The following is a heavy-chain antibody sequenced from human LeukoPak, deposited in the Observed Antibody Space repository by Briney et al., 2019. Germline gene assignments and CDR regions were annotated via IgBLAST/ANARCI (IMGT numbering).Heavy chain of an antibody. CDR2: IDHSGST. J-gene: IGHJ3*02. V-gene: IGHV4-34*01. CDR3: ASTTRGYLDAFDI. CDR1: GGSFSGYY. Sequence: PSETLSLTCAVYGGSFSGYYWSWIRQPPGKGLEWIGEIDHSGSTNYNPSLKSRVTISVDTSKNQFSLKLSSVTAADTAVYYCASTTRGYLDAFDIWGQGTMVTVSS. D-gene: IGHD3-22*01.